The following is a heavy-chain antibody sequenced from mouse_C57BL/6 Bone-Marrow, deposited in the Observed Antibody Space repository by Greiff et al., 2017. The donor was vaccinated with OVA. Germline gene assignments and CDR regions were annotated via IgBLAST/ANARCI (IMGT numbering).Heavy chain of an antibody. CDR2: IYPSDSET. J-gene: IGHJ1*03. Sequence: QVQLQQPGAELVRPGSSVKLSCKASGYTFTSYWMDWVKQRPGQGLEWIGNIYPSDSETHYNQKFKDKATLTVDKSSSTAYMQLSSLTSEDSAVYYCAREEYVYWYFDVWGTGATVTVSS. CDR1: GYTFTSYW. CDR3: AREEYVYWYFDV. V-gene: IGHV1-61*01. D-gene: IGHD2-10*02.